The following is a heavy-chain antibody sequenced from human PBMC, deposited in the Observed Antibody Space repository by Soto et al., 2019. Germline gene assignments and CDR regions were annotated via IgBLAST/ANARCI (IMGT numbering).Heavy chain of an antibody. Sequence: QVQLVESGGGVAQPGRSLRLSCAASGFTFSSYGMHWVRQAPGKGLEWVAVIWYDGSNKYYADSVKGRFTISRDNSKNTLYLQMNSLRAEDTAVYYCARVPLGEAYFDYWGQGTLVTVSS. J-gene: IGHJ4*02. D-gene: IGHD1-26*01. CDR1: GFTFSSYG. CDR2: IWYDGSNK. CDR3: ARVPLGEAYFDY. V-gene: IGHV3-33*01.